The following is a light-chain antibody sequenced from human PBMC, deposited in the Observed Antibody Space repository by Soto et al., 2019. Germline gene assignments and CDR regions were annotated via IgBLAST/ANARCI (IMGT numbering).Light chain of an antibody. CDR1: SSNIGNNY. J-gene: IGLJ1*01. Sequence: QSVLTQPPSASAAPGQKVTISCSGSSSNIGNNYVSWYQQLPGTAPKLLIYENNKRPSGIPDRFSGSKSGTSATLGITGLQTGDEADYYCGTWDSSLSAYVFGTGTXVTVL. V-gene: IGLV1-51*02. CDR2: ENN. CDR3: GTWDSSLSAYV.